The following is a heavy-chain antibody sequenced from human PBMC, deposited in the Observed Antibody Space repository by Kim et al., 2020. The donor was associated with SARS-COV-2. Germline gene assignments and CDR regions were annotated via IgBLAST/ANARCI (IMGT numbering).Heavy chain of an antibody. Sequence: GGSLRLSCAASGFTFSSYAMHWVRQAPGKGLEWVAVISYDGSNKYYADSVKGRFTISSDNSKNTLYLQMNSLRAEDTAVYYCAGDYSSGWSYYYYFYGMDVWGQGTTVTVSS. D-gene: IGHD6-19*01. CDR3: AGDYSSGWSYYYYFYGMDV. J-gene: IGHJ6*02. CDR1: GFTFSSYA. CDR2: ISYDGSNK. V-gene: IGHV3-30*04.